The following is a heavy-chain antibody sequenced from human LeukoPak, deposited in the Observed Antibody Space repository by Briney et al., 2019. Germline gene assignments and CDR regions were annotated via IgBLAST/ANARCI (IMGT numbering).Heavy chain of an antibody. CDR3: ARRVGRYFGERAYYYNYMDV. V-gene: IGHV4-39*01. J-gene: IGHJ6*03. D-gene: IGHD3-10*01. CDR1: GGSINSSYYY. Sequence: SETLSLTCTVSGGSINSSYYYWGWIRQPPGKGLEWIGSIYYSGTTYYNPSLKSRVTISVDTSKNQFSLKLSSVTAADTAVYYCARRVGRYFGERAYYYNYMDVWDKGTTVTISS. CDR2: IYYSGTT.